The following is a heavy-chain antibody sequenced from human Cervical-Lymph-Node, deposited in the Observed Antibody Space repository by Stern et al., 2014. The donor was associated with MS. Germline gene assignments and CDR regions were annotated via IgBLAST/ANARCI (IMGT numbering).Heavy chain of an antibody. D-gene: IGHD3-22*01. J-gene: IGHJ4*02. CDR1: GFSFSNAW. Sequence: EVQLVESGGGLVKPGGSLRLSCATSGFSFSNAWMSWVRQAPGKGLEWVGRIKSNTDGGTTDYAAPVKGRFTMSRDDSKATLYLQMNSLKTEDTAVYYCATDLVVITTNFDYWGQGTLVTVSS. CDR2: IKSNTDGGTT. CDR3: ATDLVVITTNFDY. V-gene: IGHV3-15*01.